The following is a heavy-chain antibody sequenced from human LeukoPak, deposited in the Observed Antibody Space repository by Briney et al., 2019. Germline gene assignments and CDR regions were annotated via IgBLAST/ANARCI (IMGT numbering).Heavy chain of an antibody. CDR2: ISPGGGTST. V-gene: IGHV3-23*01. CDR3: AKDGGYCSSTSCYEFDY. CDR1: GFTFSSYT. D-gene: IGHD2-2*01. J-gene: IGHJ4*02. Sequence: GGSLRLSCAASGFTFSSYTMSWVRQGPGKGLEWVSVISPGGGTSTSYADSVKGRFTISRDNSKNTLYLQMNSLRAEDTAVYYCAKDGGYCSSTSCYEFDYWGQGTLVTVSS.